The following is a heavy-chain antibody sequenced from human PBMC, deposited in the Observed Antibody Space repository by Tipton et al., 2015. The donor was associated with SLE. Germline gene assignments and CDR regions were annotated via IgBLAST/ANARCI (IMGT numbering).Heavy chain of an antibody. Sequence: RSLRLSCAASGFTFSSYAMTWVRQAPGKGLEWVAIIWYDGSNKYYADSVKGRFTISRDNSKNTLYLELHSLRTEDTAVYYCAKHSAGLSYFDFWGQGALVTVSS. CDR2: IWYDGSNK. D-gene: IGHD4/OR15-4a*01. CDR3: AKHSAGLSYFDF. CDR1: GFTFSSYA. V-gene: IGHV3-30*18. J-gene: IGHJ4*02.